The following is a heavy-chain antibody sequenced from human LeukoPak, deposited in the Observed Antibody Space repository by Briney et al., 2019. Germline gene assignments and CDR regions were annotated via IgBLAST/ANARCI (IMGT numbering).Heavy chain of an antibody. V-gene: IGHV3-21*01. CDR2: ISSSSSYI. D-gene: IGHD1-1*01. Sequence: PGVSLRLSCAASGFTFSSYSMNWVRQAPGKGLEWVSSISSSSSYIYYADSVKVRFTISRDNAKNSLYLQMNSLRAEDTAVYYCARADWNDVRGDWGQGTLVTVSS. CDR1: GFTFSSYS. CDR3: ARADWNDVRGD. J-gene: IGHJ4*02.